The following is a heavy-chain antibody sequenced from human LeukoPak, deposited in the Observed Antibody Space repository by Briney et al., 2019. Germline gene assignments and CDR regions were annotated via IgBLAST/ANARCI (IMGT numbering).Heavy chain of an antibody. V-gene: IGHV3-48*03. D-gene: IGHD2-15*01. J-gene: IGHJ4*02. CDR2: ISSSGSII. CDR1: GFNFNIYE. Sequence: GRSLRLSCAASGFNFNIYEMNWVRHAPGKGLEWISYISSSGSIILYADSVNGRFTISRDNAKNLVYLEMNSLRAEDTAVYYCVRDGDIGTDWYCAYWGQGTLVSVSS. CDR3: VRDGDIGTDWYCAY.